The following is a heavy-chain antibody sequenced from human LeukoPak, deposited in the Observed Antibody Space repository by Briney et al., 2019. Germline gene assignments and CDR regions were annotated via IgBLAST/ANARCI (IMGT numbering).Heavy chain of an antibody. V-gene: IGHV3-15*07. CDR3: STLTSRGLSDS. CDR2: IKSKADGETI. D-gene: IGHD1-20*01. Sequence: GGSLRISCAASGFSFTNIWMNWVRQAPGKGLEWVGRIKSKADGETIDYAAPVKGRFTFSRDDSKNMLYLQMNSLKSEDTAVYYCSTLTSRGLSDSWGQGTLVTVSS. J-gene: IGHJ4*02. CDR1: GFSFTNIW.